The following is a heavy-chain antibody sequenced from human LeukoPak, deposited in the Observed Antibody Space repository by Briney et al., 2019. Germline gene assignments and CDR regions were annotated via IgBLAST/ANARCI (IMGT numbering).Heavy chain of an antibody. Sequence: GRSLGLSCAASGFTFSSYAMHWVRQAPGKGLEWVAVISYDGSNKYYADSVKGRFTISRDNSKNTLYLQMNSLRAEDTAVYYCARATYGDFYYYYYYMDVWGKGTTVTVSS. CDR3: ARATYGDFYYYYYYMDV. CDR2: ISYDGSNK. J-gene: IGHJ6*03. V-gene: IGHV3-30-3*01. CDR1: GFTFSSYA. D-gene: IGHD4-17*01.